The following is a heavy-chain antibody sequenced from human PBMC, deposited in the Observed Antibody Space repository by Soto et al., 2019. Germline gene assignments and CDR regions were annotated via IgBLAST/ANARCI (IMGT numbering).Heavy chain of an antibody. CDR1: GYTLTSYG. V-gene: IGHV1-18*01. Sequence: GASVKVSCKASGYTLTSYGISWVRQAPGQGLEWMGWMNADNGNTEYAQKLQGRVTMTTDTSTATAYMELSSLRSDDTAIYCCARMATFGSLNWFDPWGQGTLVTVSS. CDR3: ARMATFGSLNWFDP. CDR2: MNADNGNT. J-gene: IGHJ5*02. D-gene: IGHD3-16*01.